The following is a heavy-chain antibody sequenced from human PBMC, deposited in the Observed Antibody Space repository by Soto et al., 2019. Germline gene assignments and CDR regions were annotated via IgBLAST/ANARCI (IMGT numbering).Heavy chain of an antibody. CDR3: ARGTVYVPFLFPCLDV. J-gene: IGHJ6*02. V-gene: IGHV4-34*01. CDR1: GESLSAYY. CDR2: INQSGST. D-gene: IGHD3-10*02. Sequence: SETLSLTCAFYGESLSAYYWTWIRQPPGKGLEWIGEINQSGSTNYNPSLKSRVTMSADTSKKHFSLKVTSVTAADTAVYYCARGTVYVPFLFPCLDVWGQGTRVTVSS.